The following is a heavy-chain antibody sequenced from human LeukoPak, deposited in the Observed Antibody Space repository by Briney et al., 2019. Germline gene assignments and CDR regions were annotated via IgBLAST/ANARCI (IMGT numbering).Heavy chain of an antibody. J-gene: IGHJ3*02. CDR3: ARANPRDGYNYDAFDI. D-gene: IGHD5-24*01. CDR1: GFTFISYT. V-gene: IGHV3-21*01. CDR2: ISSSSSYI. Sequence: GGSLGLSFAASGFTFISYTMNWFRQAPGKGLEGVSSISSSSSYIYYADSVKGRFTISRDNAKNSLYLQMNSLRAEDTAVYYCARANPRDGYNYDAFDIWGQGTMVTVSS.